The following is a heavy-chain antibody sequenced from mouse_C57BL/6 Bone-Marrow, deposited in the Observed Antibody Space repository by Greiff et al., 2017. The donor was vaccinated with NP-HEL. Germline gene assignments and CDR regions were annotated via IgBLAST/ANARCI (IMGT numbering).Heavy chain of an antibody. V-gene: IGHV1-42*01. CDR3: ASWFAY. CDR1: GYSFTGYY. Sequence: EVMLVESGPELVKPGASVKISCKASGYSFTGYYMNWVKQSPEKSLEWIGEINPSTGGTTYNQKFKAKATLTVDKSSSTAYMQLKSLTSEDSAVYYCASWFAYWGQGTLVTVSA. J-gene: IGHJ3*01. CDR2: INPSTGGT.